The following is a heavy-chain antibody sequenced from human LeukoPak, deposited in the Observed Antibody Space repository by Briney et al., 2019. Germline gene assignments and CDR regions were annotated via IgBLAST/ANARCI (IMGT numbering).Heavy chain of an antibody. CDR3: ARGDSSGWYRYYYYYGMDV. V-gene: IGHV1-8*03. J-gene: IGHJ6*02. CDR2: MNPNSGNT. Sequence: GASVQVSCKASGYTFTSYDINWVRQATGQGLEWMGWMNPNSGNTGYAQKFQGRVTITRNTSISTAYMELSSLRSEDTAVYYCARGDSSGWYRYYYYYGMDVWGQGTTVTVSS. D-gene: IGHD6-19*01. CDR1: GYTFTSYD.